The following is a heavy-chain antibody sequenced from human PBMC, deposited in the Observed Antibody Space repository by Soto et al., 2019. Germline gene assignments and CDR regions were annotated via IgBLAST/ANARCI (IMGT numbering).Heavy chain of an antibody. Sequence: QVQLQESGPGLVKPSETLSLTCTVSGGSVSSGSYYWSWIRQPPGKGLEWIGYIYYSGSTNYNPSLKSRATISVDTSKYQCSLKLSSVTAADTAVYYCAIDRTRHSYYGMDVWGQGTTVTVSS. CDR2: IYYSGST. V-gene: IGHV4-61*01. D-gene: IGHD6-6*01. CDR1: GGSVSSGSYY. J-gene: IGHJ6*02. CDR3: AIDRTRHSYYGMDV.